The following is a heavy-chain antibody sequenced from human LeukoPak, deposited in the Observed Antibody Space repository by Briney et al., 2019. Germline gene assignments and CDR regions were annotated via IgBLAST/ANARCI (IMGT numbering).Heavy chain of an antibody. CDR1: GFTFSSYW. J-gene: IGHJ4*02. CDR2: IKQDGSEK. CDR3: ARDLYDSSGYYLGYYFDY. D-gene: IGHD3-22*01. V-gene: IGHV3-7*01. Sequence: GGSLRLSCAASGFTFSSYWMSWVRQAPGKGLEWVANIKQDGSEKYYVDSVKGRFTISRDNAKNSLYLQINSLRAEDTAVYYCARDLYDSSGYYLGYYFDYWGQGTLVTVSS.